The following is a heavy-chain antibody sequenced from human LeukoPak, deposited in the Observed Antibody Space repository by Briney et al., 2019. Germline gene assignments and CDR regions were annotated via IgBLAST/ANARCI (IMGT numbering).Heavy chain of an antibody. J-gene: IGHJ4*02. V-gene: IGHV1-2*02. CDR3: ARGSVWGLDY. Sequence: ASVKVSCRASGFSLIVYYMHWVRQAPGQGLEWMGWIDPKSGGTSSAQSFQGRLTMTSDTSISTVYMELSGLRSDDTATYYCARGSVWGLDYWGLGTLVTVSS. CDR1: GFSLIVYY. D-gene: IGHD7-27*01. CDR2: IDPKSGGT.